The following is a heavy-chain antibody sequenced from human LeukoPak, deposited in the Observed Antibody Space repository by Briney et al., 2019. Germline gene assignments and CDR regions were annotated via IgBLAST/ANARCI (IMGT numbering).Heavy chain of an antibody. CDR1: GFTFNNYA. Sequence: GGSLRLSCAASGFTFNNYAMSWVSHAPGKGLEWFCTISGSGGNTYYADSVKGRFTISRDNSKNTLYLQMSSLRAEDTAVYYCAKDFYFGSGSSYSYGMDVWGQGTTVTVSS. CDR2: ISGSGGNT. D-gene: IGHD3-10*01. CDR3: AKDFYFGSGSSYSYGMDV. J-gene: IGHJ6*02. V-gene: IGHV3-23*01.